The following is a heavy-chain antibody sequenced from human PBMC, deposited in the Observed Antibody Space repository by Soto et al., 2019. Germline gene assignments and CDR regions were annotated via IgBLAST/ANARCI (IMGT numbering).Heavy chain of an antibody. D-gene: IGHD3-10*01. CDR3: ARLLSGADWFDP. Sequence: EVQLVESGGGLVKPGGSLRLSCAASGFTFSSYSMNWVRQAPGKGLEWVSSISSSSSYIYYADSVKGRFTISRDNAKKSLYLQMNSLRAEDTAVYYCARLLSGADWFDPWGQGTLVTVSS. CDR1: GFTFSSYS. V-gene: IGHV3-21*01. J-gene: IGHJ5*02. CDR2: ISSSSSYI.